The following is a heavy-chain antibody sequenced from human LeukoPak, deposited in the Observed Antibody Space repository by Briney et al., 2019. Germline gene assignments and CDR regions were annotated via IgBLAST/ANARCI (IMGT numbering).Heavy chain of an antibody. CDR1: GFTFRDYW. D-gene: IGHD3-10*01. V-gene: IGHV3-74*01. Sequence: EGSLRLSCVVSGFTFRDYWMHWVRQATGKGLVWVSRVKSDGSDTIYADSVKGRFTAFRDNRRDTLYLQMNSLRVDDTAIYYCARDGGDRNRGAFDIWGPGTAVTVSS. CDR3: ARDGGDRNRGAFDI. CDR2: VKSDGSDT. J-gene: IGHJ3*02.